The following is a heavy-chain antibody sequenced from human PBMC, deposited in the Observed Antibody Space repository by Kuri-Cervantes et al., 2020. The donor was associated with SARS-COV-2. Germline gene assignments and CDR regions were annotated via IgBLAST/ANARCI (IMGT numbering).Heavy chain of an antibody. CDR3: AKDNWDQAPDDAFDV. V-gene: IGHV3-21*01. Sequence: LSLTCAASGFTFSSYSMNWVRQAPGKGLEWVSSISSSSSYIYYADSVKGRFTISRDNAKNSLYLQINGLRAEDTALYYCAKDNWDQAPDDAFDVWGQGTMVTVSS. D-gene: IGHD1-1*01. CDR2: ISSSSSYI. J-gene: IGHJ3*01. CDR1: GFTFSSYS.